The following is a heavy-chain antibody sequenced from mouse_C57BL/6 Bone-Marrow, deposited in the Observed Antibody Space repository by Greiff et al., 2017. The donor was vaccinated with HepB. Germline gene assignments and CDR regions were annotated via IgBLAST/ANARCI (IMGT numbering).Heavy chain of an antibody. CDR3: AREGLRPYYFDY. D-gene: IGHD2-2*01. CDR2: INPGSGGT. V-gene: IGHV1-54*01. Sequence: QVHVKQSGAELVRPGTSVKVSCKASGYAFTNYLIEWVKQRPGQGLEWIGVINPGSGGTNYNEKFKGKATLTADKSSSTAYMQLSSLTSEDSAVYFCAREGLRPYYFDYWGQGTTRTVSS. J-gene: IGHJ2*01. CDR1: GYAFTNYL.